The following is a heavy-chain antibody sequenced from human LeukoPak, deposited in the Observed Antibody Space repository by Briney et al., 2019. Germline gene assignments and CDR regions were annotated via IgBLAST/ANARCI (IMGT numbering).Heavy chain of an antibody. CDR2: ISGSGGST. Sequence: GGSLRLSWAASGFTFSSYAMSWVRQAPEKGLEWVSAISGSGGSTYYADSVKGRFTISRDNSKNTLYLQMNSLRAEDTAVYYCAKDQGSGITYFDYWGQGTLVTVSS. V-gene: IGHV3-23*01. J-gene: IGHJ4*02. CDR3: AKDQGSGITYFDY. D-gene: IGHD3-10*01. CDR1: GFTFSSYA.